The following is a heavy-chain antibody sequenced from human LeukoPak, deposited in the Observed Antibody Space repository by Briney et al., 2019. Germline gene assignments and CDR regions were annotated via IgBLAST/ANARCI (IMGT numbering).Heavy chain of an antibody. CDR2: ISVAAGST. CDR3: AKVVVVPAATTKTYYFDF. D-gene: IGHD2-2*01. Sequence: GGSLRLSCVVSGFTVSSNYMNWVRQAPGKGLEWVSGISVAAGSTYYADSVKGRFTIFRDNSKNTLYLQMNSLRAEDTAVYYCAKVVVVPAATTKTYYFDFWGQGTLVTVSS. J-gene: IGHJ4*02. CDR1: GFTVSSNY. V-gene: IGHV3-23*01.